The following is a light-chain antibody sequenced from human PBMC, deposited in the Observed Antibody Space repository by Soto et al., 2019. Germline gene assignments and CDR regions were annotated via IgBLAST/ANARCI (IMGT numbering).Light chain of an antibody. CDR1: PSVTNY. J-gene: IGKJ5*01. CDR2: GAV. V-gene: IGKV3D-11*02. CDR3: QQQNVWHPVT. Sequence: IVLTQSPATLSLSPGERATLSCRASPSVTNYLAWYQQRPGQAPRLLIFGAVNRATGIPARFSGSGSGTDFTLTTSSLESEDSAVYYCQQQNVWHPVTFGQGTRLEIK.